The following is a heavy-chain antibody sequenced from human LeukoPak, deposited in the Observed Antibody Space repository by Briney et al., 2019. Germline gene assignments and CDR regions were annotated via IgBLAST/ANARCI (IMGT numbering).Heavy chain of an antibody. V-gene: IGHV3-21*01. CDR3: ARDPPMVRELKYSTASYWFDP. CDR1: GFTFSNSN. D-gene: IGHD3-10*01. Sequence: GGSLRLSCAASGFTFSNSNMNWVRQAPGKGLEWVSSISNSGLYTYYADSVKGRFTISRDNAKNSLYLQMNSLRAEDTAVYYCARDPPMVRELKYSTASYWFDPWGQGTLVTVSS. CDR2: ISNSGLYT. J-gene: IGHJ5*02.